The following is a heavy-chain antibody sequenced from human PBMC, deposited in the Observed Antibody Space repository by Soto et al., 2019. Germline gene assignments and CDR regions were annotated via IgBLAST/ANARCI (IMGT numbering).Heavy chain of an antibody. J-gene: IGHJ4*02. CDR3: ARSPSYYYDSSGSLDY. V-gene: IGHV4-4*02. D-gene: IGHD3-22*01. CDR2: IYHSGST. Sequence: SETLSLTCAVSSGSISSSNWWSWVRQPPGKGLEWIGEIYHSGSTNYNPSLKSRVTISVDKSKNQFSLKLSSVTAADTAVYYCARSPSYYYDSSGSLDYRGQGTLVTVSS. CDR1: SGSISSSNW.